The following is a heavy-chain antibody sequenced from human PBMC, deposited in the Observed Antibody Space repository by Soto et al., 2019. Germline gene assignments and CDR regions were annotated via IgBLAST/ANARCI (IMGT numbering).Heavy chain of an antibody. CDR3: ARARPDILTGYYFFDC. CDR2: IGNDGDK. CDR1: GFTFSSYD. Sequence: EVQLVESGGGLVQPGGSLRLSCAASGFTFSSYDMNWVRQATGKGLEWVSDIGNDGDKYYPGSVKDRFSISRENAKNSLYLQMNSVRACDMAVYYCARARPDILTGYYFFDCWGQGALVTVSS. D-gene: IGHD3-9*01. J-gene: IGHJ4*02. V-gene: IGHV3-13*01.